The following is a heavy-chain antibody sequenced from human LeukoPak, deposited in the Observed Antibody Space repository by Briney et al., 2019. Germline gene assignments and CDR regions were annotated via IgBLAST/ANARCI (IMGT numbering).Heavy chain of an antibody. J-gene: IGHJ6*03. D-gene: IGHD6-13*01. CDR1: GFTFSSYW. CDR2: IKQDGSEK. Sequence: PGGSLRLSCAASGFTFSSYWMSWVRQAPGKGLEWVANIKQDGSEKYYVDSVKGRFTISRDNAKNSLYLQMNSLRAEDTAVYYCARIASTYSSSWVVNYYYYYMDVWGKGTTVTVSS. V-gene: IGHV3-7*01. CDR3: ARIASTYSSSWVVNYYYYYMDV.